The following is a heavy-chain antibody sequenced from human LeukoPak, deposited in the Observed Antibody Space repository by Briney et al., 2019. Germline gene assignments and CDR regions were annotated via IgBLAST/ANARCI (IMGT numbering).Heavy chain of an antibody. V-gene: IGHV3-23*01. CDR3: ATSWNFDY. CDR2: FSGSGGAT. J-gene: IGHJ4*02. Sequence: GGSLRLSCAASGFTFSSYAMSWVRRPPGKGLEWVSGFSGSGGATYYAASVKGRFTISRDNSKNTLYLQMNSLRVEDTAVYYCATSWNFDYWGQGTLVTVSS. CDR1: GFTFSSYA.